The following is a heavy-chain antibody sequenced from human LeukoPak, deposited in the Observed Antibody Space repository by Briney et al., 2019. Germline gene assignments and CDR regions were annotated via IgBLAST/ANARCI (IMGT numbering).Heavy chain of an antibody. J-gene: IGHJ6*02. CDR3: ARGRRPGYDFWSGPYYYYGMDV. Sequence: SETLSLTCAVYGVSFSGYYWSWIRQPPGKGLEWIGEINHSGSTNYNPSLKSRVTISVDTSENQFSLKLSSVTAADTAVYYCARGRRPGYDFWSGPYYYYGMDVWGQGTTVTVSS. D-gene: IGHD3-3*01. CDR1: GVSFSGYY. V-gene: IGHV4-34*01. CDR2: INHSGST.